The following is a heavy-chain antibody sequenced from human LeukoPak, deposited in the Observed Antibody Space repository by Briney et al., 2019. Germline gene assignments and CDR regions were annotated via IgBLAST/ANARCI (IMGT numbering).Heavy chain of an antibody. V-gene: IGHV4-59*01. Sequence: SETLSLTCTVSGGSISTYYWSWIRQPPGKGLEWIGYISYSGSTNYNPSLKSRVATSVDTSKNQFSLKLRSVTAADTAVYYCARGEWELGYYMDVWGKGTTVTISS. CDR2: ISYSGST. CDR1: GGSISTYY. D-gene: IGHD1-26*01. CDR3: ARGEWELGYYMDV. J-gene: IGHJ6*03.